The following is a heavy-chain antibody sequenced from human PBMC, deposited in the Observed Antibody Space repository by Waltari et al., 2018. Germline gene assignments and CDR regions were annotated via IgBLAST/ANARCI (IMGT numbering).Heavy chain of an antibody. D-gene: IGHD3-16*01. V-gene: IGHV4-34*01. CDR3: ARGGALRGSTWGGYYYMDV. Sequence: QVQLQQWGAGLLKPSETLSLTCAVYGGSFSGYYCSWIRQPPGKGLEWIGEINHSGSTTYNPSLKSRVIVSVDTSKNQFSLKLSSVTAADTALYYCARGGALRGSTWGGYYYMDVWGKGTTVTVSS. CDR1: GGSFSGYY. J-gene: IGHJ6*03. CDR2: INHSGST.